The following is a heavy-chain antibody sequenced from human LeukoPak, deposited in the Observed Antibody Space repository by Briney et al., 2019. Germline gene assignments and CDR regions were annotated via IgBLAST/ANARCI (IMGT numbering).Heavy chain of an antibody. J-gene: IGHJ6*02. D-gene: IGHD2-8*01. Sequence: ASVKVSCKASGYTFTSYGISWVRQAPGQGLEWMGWINPNSGGTNYAQKFQGRVHMTRDTSISTAYMELSRLRSDDTALYYCARVVYYFYAMDVWGQGTTVTVSS. CDR3: ARVVYYFYAMDV. V-gene: IGHV1-2*02. CDR2: INPNSGGT. CDR1: GYTFTSYG.